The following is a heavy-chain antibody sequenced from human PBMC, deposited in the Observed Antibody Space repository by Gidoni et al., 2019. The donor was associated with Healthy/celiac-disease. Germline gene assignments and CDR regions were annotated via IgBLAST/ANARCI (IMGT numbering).Heavy chain of an antibody. CDR3: ARGVSGAYYYYGMDV. J-gene: IGHJ6*04. V-gene: IGHV3-30-3*01. CDR1: GFTFSSYA. Sequence: QVQLVASGGGVVQPGRSLRLSCAASGFTFSSYAMHWVRQAPGKGLEWVAVISYDGSNKYYADSVKGRFTISRDNSKNTLYLQMNSLRAEDTAVYYCARGVSGAYYYYGMDVWGKGTTVTVSS. CDR2: ISYDGSNK.